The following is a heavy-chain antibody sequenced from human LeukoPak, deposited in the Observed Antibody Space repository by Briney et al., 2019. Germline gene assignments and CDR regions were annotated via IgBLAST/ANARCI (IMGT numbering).Heavy chain of an antibody. CDR1: GFTFSNAW. Sequence: GGSLRLSCAASGFTFSNAWMSWVRQAPGKGLEWVGRIKSKTDGRTTDYAAPVKGRFTISRDESKNTLFLQMHSLKTEDTAVYYCTTAPRGYCSGGSCSYAFDIWGQGTLVTVSS. V-gene: IGHV3-15*01. CDR2: IKSKTDGRTT. D-gene: IGHD2-15*01. J-gene: IGHJ3*02. CDR3: TTAPRGYCSGGSCSYAFDI.